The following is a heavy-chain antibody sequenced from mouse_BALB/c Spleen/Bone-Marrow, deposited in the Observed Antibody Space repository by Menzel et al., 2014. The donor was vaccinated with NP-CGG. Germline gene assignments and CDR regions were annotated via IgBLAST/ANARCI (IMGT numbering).Heavy chain of an antibody. CDR3: TRSTMITYFDY. Sequence: QVQLQQSGAELVKPGASVKLSCKASGYTFTSYYMYRVKQRLGQGLEWTGEISPSNGGTNFNEKFKSKATLTVDKSSSTAYMQLSSLTSEDSAVYYCTRSTMITYFDYWGQGTTLTVSS. CDR1: GYTFTSYY. J-gene: IGHJ2*01. V-gene: IGHV1S81*02. CDR2: ISPSNGGT. D-gene: IGHD2-4*01.